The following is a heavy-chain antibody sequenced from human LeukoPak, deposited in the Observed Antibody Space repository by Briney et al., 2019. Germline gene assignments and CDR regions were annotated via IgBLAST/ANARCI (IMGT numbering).Heavy chain of an antibody. CDR2: INPNSGGT. D-gene: IGHD2/OR15-2a*01. CDR1: GYTFTGYY. V-gene: IGHV1-2*02. CDR3: ARERPLFDATHYYYYYYMDV. Sequence: ASVRVSCKASGYTFTGYYMHWVRQAPGQGLEWMGWINPNSGGTNYAQKFQGRVTMTRDTSISTAYMELSRLRSDDTAVYYCARERPLFDATHYYYYYYMDVWGKGTTVTVSS. J-gene: IGHJ6*03.